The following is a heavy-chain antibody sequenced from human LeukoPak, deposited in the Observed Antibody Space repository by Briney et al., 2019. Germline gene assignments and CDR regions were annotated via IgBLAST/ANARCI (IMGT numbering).Heavy chain of an antibody. Sequence: GGSLRLSCAASVFTFSSYAMSWVRQAPGRGLEWGSGISGGGGRTYYADSVKGRFTISRDNSKSTLYMQLKSLRAAPTAVYYCAKDTQTSYSGSFGGGSDYWGKGNLVTVSS. V-gene: IGHV3-23*01. CDR2: ISGGGGRT. D-gene: IGHD1-26*01. CDR3: AKDTQTSYSGSFGGGSDY. J-gene: IGHJ4*02. CDR1: VFTFSSYA.